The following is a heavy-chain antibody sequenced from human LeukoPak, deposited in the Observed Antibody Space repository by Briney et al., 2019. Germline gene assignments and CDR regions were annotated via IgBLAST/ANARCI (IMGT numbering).Heavy chain of an antibody. D-gene: IGHD7-27*01. Sequence: GESLKISCQGSGYSFSSYWINWVRQMPGKGLEWVGIIYPGDSDTRYSPSFQGQVTISADKSISTAYLQWSSLKASDTAMYYCARGRANWGSHYMDVWGKGTTVTVSS. V-gene: IGHV5-51*01. J-gene: IGHJ6*03. CDR3: ARGRANWGSHYMDV. CDR2: IYPGDSDT. CDR1: GYSFSSYW.